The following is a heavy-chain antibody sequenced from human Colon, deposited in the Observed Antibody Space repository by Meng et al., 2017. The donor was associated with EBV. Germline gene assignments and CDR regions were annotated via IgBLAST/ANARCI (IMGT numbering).Heavy chain of an antibody. V-gene: IGHV4-39*01. CDR3: ARRRGGSGRDC. CDR2: IYHIGST. D-gene: IGHD3-10*01. Sequence: HLHLQDSGPGLVKPSETLSLTCTGSGGSISSNGYYLYWVRQPPENGLEWIGAIYHIGSTSYNPSLQSRVTMFVDTSKNQFPLMLTSVTATDTAVYYCARRRGGSGRDCWGQGTLVTVSS. J-gene: IGHJ4*02. CDR1: GGSISSNGYY.